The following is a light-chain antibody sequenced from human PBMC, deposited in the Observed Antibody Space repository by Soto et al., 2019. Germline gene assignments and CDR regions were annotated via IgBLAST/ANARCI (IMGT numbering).Light chain of an antibody. Sequence: DIQMTQSPSSLSASVGDRVTITCRASQDISDWLAWYQQKPEKAPKSLIYAASLLQTGVPSRFSGSGSGTDFTLTISRLEPEDFAVYYCQQYGSSPPTFGQGTKLEIK. V-gene: IGKV1D-16*01. CDR2: AAS. CDR1: QDISDW. CDR3: QQYGSSPPT. J-gene: IGKJ2*01.